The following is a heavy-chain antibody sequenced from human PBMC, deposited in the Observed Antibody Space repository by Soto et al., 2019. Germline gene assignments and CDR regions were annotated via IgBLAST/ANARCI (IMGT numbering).Heavy chain of an antibody. V-gene: IGHV1-69*13. CDR3: ATSEGGDGYSFDY. J-gene: IGHJ4*02. D-gene: IGHD3-16*01. CDR2: IIPMFGTP. Sequence: SVKVSCKASGVTFNRQDMRWVRQAPGQGLEWMGGIIPMFGTPHYAEKFQDRVTITADESTGTAYLELSSLTSEDTAVYYCATSEGGDGYSFDYWGPGTLVTVS. CDR1: GVTFNRQD.